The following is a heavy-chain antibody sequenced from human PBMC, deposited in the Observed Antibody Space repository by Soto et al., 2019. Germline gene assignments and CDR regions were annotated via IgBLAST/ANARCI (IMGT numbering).Heavy chain of an antibody. D-gene: IGHD6-13*01. Sequence: QVQLVESGGGLVKPGGSLRLSCAVSGFTFSDYYMTWIRQAPGKGLEWVSYISSSTSHTNYADSVKGRFTISRDNAKNSLFLQMISQRAEDTAVYYWARGRGAAADYFDFWGQGTLVTVSS. CDR2: ISSSTSHT. V-gene: IGHV3-11*05. CDR3: ARGRGAAADYFDF. J-gene: IGHJ4*02. CDR1: GFTFSDYY.